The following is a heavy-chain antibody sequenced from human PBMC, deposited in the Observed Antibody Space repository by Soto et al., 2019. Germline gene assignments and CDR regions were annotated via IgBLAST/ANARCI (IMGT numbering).Heavy chain of an antibody. CDR1: GGTISTYG. D-gene: IGHD4-17*01. J-gene: IGHJ3*02. Sequence: VQLVQSGAEVTTPGSSVKVSCKDSGGTISTYGITWVRQASGQGLEWMGGGIPIFGTIKFAQKFQGRLTITPDETTSTVYMELISLTSEDTALYYCATHERLDAFDIWGQGTKVAVSS. CDR3: ATHERLDAFDI. V-gene: IGHV1-69*01. CDR2: GIPIFGTI.